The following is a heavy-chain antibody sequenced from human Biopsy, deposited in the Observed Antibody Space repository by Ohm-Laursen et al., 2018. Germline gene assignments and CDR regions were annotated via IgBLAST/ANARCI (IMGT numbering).Heavy chain of an antibody. CDR2: IITVSETE. V-gene: IGHV1-69*01. CDR3: VAYPSSGFFENNDDFAMDV. D-gene: IGHD6-19*01. J-gene: IGHJ6*02. CDR1: GGAFTNYA. Sequence: GSSVKVSCKASGGAFTNYAINWVRQAPGHGLEWMGGIITVSETEGYAERFQGRVTITADVTTTTAYMDLSGLRSEDTAVYYCVAYPSSGFFENNDDFAMDVWGQGTTVIVSS.